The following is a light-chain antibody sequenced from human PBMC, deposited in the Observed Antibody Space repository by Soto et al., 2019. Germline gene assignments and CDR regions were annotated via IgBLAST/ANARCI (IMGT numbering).Light chain of an antibody. CDR3: QQYNSYSRT. J-gene: IGKJ1*01. Sequence: DIQMTQSPSTLSASVGDRVTITCRANQSISTWLAWYQQEPGKAPKLLIYKASHLDSGVPSRFSGSGSGTEFTLAISRLHPDDFATYYCQQYNSYSRTFGQGTKVELK. V-gene: IGKV1-5*03. CDR1: QSISTW. CDR2: KAS.